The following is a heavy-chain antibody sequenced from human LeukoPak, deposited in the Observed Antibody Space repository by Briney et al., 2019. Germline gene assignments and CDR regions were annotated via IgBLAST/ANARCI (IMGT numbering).Heavy chain of an antibody. J-gene: IGHJ5*02. CDR3: ARLYNSGWSNWFDP. CDR1: GFTVSRNY. Sequence: PGGSLRLSCAASGFTVSRNYMSWVRQAPGKGLEWVSVIYSGGSTYYGDSVKGRFTISRDNSKNTLYLQMNSLRAEDTAVYYCARLYNSGWSNWFDPWGQGTLVTVSS. D-gene: IGHD6-19*01. V-gene: IGHV3-53*01. CDR2: IYSGGST.